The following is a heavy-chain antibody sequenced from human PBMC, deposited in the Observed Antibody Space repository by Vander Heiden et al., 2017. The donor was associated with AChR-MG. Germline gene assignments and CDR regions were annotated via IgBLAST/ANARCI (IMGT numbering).Heavy chain of an antibody. D-gene: IGHD6-13*01. CDR2: ISYDGSNK. Sequence: QVQLVESGGGVVQPGRSLRLSCAAPGFTFSSYAMHWVRQAPGKGLEWVAVISYDGSNKYYADSVKGRFTISRDNSKNTLYLQMNSLRAEDTAVYYCARDHIAAAGNYYYYYMDVWGKGTTVTVSS. V-gene: IGHV3-30-3*01. CDR1: GFTFSSYA. J-gene: IGHJ6*03. CDR3: ARDHIAAAGNYYYYYMDV.